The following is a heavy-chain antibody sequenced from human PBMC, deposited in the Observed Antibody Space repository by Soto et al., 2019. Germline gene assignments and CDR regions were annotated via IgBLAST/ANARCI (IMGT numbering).Heavy chain of an antibody. CDR3: AKGGWGTVLDY. CDR2: ISGSGDKT. CDR1: GFTFSTYA. V-gene: IGHV3-23*01. J-gene: IGHJ4*02. Sequence: EVQLLESGGALVQPGGSLRLSCAASGFTFSTYAIIWARQAPGKGLEWVSVISGSGDKTYYADSVKGRFTISRDNSKNTVVLQMNSLKVEDTAVYYCAKGGWGTVLDYWGQGTLVTVSS. D-gene: IGHD1-7*01.